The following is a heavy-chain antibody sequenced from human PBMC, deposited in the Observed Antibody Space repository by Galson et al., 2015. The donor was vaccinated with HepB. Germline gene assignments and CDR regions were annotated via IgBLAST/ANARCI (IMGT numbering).Heavy chain of an antibody. Sequence: SLRLSCAASGFTFSAYYMTWIRQAPGKGLEWVSCITSSGSTVYSADSVKGRFTISRDSAKSSLYLQMNSLRAEDTAVYYCARVYYDTSGIDSFDIWGQGTMVTVSP. J-gene: IGHJ3*02. CDR1: GFTFSAYY. CDR2: ITSSGSTV. D-gene: IGHD3-22*01. V-gene: IGHV3-11*01. CDR3: ARVYYDTSGIDSFDI.